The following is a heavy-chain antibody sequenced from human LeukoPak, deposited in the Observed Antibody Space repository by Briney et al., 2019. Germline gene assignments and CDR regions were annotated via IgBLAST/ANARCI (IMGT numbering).Heavy chain of an antibody. CDR2: GDCSGGT. V-gene: IGHV4-39*07. CDR3: AGERGEEYSSGWYKRNYFDN. Sequence: PSETLSLTCTVSGDSFSSVTDYWAWIRQPPGKGLEWIASGDCSGGTYYNPSLESRVAISADMSKNQFSLKLTPVTGADTAVYYCAGERGEEYSSGWYKRNYFDNWGQGIRVTVSS. J-gene: IGHJ4*02. D-gene: IGHD6-19*01. CDR1: GDSFSSVTDY.